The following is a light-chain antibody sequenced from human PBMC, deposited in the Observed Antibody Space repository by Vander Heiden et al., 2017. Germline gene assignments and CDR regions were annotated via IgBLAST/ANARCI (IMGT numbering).Light chain of an antibody. V-gene: IGLV2-8*01. CDR2: EVN. CDR3: FSYAGGTNFV. Sequence: QSALTPPPSASGSPGQSVTISCTGTSSDVGGYNYVSWYQQHPGKAPKFMIYEVNKRPSGVPDRFSGSKSGNTASLTVSGLQAEDEADYYCFSYAGGTNFVFGTGTKVTVL. J-gene: IGLJ1*01. CDR1: SSDVGGYNY.